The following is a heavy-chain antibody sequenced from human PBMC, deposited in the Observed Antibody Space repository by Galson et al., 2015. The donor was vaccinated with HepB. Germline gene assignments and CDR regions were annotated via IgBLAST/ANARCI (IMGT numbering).Heavy chain of an antibody. Sequence: SETLSLTCSVSHGSINNYYWSWIRQSPGNRLEWIGYTYYNGDTTYNPSLGYRVGMSVDTSVNQVSLWLTSVTAADTAVYYCARHPGRGSVGYAFDLWGQGTLVTVSA. J-gene: IGHJ4*02. V-gene: IGHV4-59*08. D-gene: IGHD2-2*01. CDR2: TYYNGDT. CDR1: HGSINNYY. CDR3: ARHPGRGSVGYAFDL.